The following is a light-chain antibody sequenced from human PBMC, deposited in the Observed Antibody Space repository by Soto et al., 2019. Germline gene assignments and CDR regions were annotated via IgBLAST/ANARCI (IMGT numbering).Light chain of an antibody. CDR2: ESS. CDR3: QQLSHWPQT. CDR1: QNVANY. V-gene: IGKV3-11*01. Sequence: EIVLTQSPATLSLSPGERATLSCRASQNVANYLDWYQQKPGQAPRLLIYESSNRATGIAARVSGSWSGTDFTLTISSLEPEDFAVYYWQQLSHWPQTFGQGTKVDIK. J-gene: IGKJ1*01.